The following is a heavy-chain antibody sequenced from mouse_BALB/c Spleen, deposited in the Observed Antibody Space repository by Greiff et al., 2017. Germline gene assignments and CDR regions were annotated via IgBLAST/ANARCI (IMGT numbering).Heavy chain of an antibody. D-gene: IGHD1-2*01. J-gene: IGHJ4*01. Sequence: QQSGPGLVAPSQSLSITCTVSGFSLTDYGVSWIRQPPGKGLEWLGVIWGGGSTYYNSALKSRLSISKDNSKSQVFLKMNSLQTDDTAMYYCAKHSNSLLRLREAMDYWGQGTSVTVSS. CDR1: GFSLTDYG. CDR3: AKHSNSLLRLREAMDY. CDR2: IWGGGST. V-gene: IGHV2-6-5*01.